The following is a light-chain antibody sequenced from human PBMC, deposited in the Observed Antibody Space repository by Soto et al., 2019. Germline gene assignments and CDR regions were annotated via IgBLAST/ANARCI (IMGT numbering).Light chain of an antibody. Sequence: IVLTHSPATLSLSPWKIASLSCRASQNISNYLIWYQQKPGQAPRLLIYDVSNRATGIPARFSGSGSGTDFTLTISRLEPEDFAVYYCQVCGPSPRTFGPGTKVDIK. CDR3: QVCGPSPRT. J-gene: IGKJ1*01. CDR2: DVS. CDR1: QNISNY. V-gene: IGKV3-11*01.